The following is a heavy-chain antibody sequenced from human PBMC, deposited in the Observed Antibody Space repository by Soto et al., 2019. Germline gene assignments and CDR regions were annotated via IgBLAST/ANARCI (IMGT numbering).Heavy chain of an antibody. CDR2: ISSSSRYL. CDR3: ARVRTHNYHDY. V-gene: IGHV3-21*01. CDR1: GFTFFGYI. Sequence: GSLRLPCAPSGFTFFGYIQHWFRPARPGRLEWVSSISSSSRYLYYAASVKGRFTIPRDNAKNSLYLQMNSLRAEDTAEYYCARVRTHNYHDYWGQGNLVTVSS. J-gene: IGHJ4*02.